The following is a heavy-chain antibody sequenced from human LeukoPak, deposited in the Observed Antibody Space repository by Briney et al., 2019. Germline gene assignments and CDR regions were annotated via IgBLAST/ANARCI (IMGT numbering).Heavy chain of an antibody. D-gene: IGHD5-18*01. CDR2: INHSGST. V-gene: IGHV4-34*01. Sequence: SETLSLTCAVYGGSFSGYYWSWIRQPPGRGLEWIGEINHSGSTNYNPSLKSRVTTSVDTSKNQFSLKLSSVTAADTAVYYCARGIQLWFYFDYWGQGTLVTVSS. J-gene: IGHJ4*02. CDR3: ARGIQLWFYFDY. CDR1: GGSFSGYY.